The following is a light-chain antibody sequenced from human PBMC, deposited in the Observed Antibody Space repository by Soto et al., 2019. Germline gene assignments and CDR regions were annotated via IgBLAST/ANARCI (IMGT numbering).Light chain of an antibody. CDR3: ISYTDRQSYL. CDR1: SSDIGSYDH. Sequence: QSALTQPASVSGSPGQSITISCSGTSSDIGSYDHVAWYQQFPGKSPKLIIYAVSDRPSGVSDRFSGSKSGISASLTISGLQTEDEADYYCISYTDRQSYLFGSGTKVPVL. J-gene: IGLJ1*01. CDR2: AVS. V-gene: IGLV2-14*03.